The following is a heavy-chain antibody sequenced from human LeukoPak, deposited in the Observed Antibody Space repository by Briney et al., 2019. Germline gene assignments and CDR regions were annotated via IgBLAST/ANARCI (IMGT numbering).Heavy chain of an antibody. D-gene: IGHD6-13*01. CDR1: GGSISSGSYY. CDR3: ARLGSSSWYETKSYFDY. Sequence: SETLSLTCTVSGGSISSGSYYWSWIRQPAGKGLEWIGRIYTSGSTNYNPSLKSRVTMSVDTSKNQFSLKLSSVTAADTAVYYCARLGSSSWYETKSYFDYWGQGTLVTVSS. J-gene: IGHJ4*02. CDR2: IYTSGST. V-gene: IGHV4-61*02.